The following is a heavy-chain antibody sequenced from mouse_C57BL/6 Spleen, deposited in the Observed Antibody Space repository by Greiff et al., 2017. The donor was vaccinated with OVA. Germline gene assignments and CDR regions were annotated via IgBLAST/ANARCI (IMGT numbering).Heavy chain of an antibody. J-gene: IGHJ3*01. D-gene: IGHD1-1*01. V-gene: IGHV1-18*01. CDR1: GYTFTDYN. CDR2: INPNNGGT. CDR3: ARGYYGSSYQAWFAY. Sequence: EVQLQQSGPELVKPGASVKIPCKASGYTFTDYNMDWVKQSHGKSLEWIGDINPNNGGTIYNQKFKGKATLTVDKSSSTAYMELRSLTSEDTAVYYCARGYYGSSYQAWFAYWGQGTLVTVSA.